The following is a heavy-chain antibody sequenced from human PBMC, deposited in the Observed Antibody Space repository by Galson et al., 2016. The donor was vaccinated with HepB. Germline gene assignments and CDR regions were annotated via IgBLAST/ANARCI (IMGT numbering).Heavy chain of an antibody. J-gene: IGHJ5*02. CDR2: LYYTGSS. Sequence: GKGLQWLGYLYYTGSSHFHPSFRSRVTISVDTSKSQFSMRMTSVTAADTAVYYCARGDFSGTYYEYIWFDPWGPGTLVTVSS. D-gene: IGHD3-3*01. CDR3: ARGDFSGTYYEYIWFDP. V-gene: IGHV4-59*01.